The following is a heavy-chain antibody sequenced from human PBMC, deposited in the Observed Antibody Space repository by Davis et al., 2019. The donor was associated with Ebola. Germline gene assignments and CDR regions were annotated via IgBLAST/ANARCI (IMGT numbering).Heavy chain of an antibody. CDR3: ARDHFGVVAATRDERNWFDP. Sequence: PGGSLRLSCTVSGGSISSYYWSWIRQPAGKGLEWIGRIYTSGSTNYNPSLKSRVTMSVDTSKNQFSLKLSSVTAADTAVYYCARDHFGVVAATRDERNWFDPWGQGTLVTVSS. CDR1: GGSISSYY. D-gene: IGHD2-15*01. J-gene: IGHJ5*02. V-gene: IGHV4-4*07. CDR2: IYTSGST.